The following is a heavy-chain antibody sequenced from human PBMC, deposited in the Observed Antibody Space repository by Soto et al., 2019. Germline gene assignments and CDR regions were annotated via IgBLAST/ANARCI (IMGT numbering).Heavy chain of an antibody. CDR2: IVVGSGNT. Sequence: GASVKVSCKASGFTFTNSAVQWVRQARGQRLEWIGWIVVGSGNTNYAQKFQERVTITRDMSTSTAYMELSSLKASDTAMYYCARTAAAGKYYYGVDVWGQGTTVTVSS. V-gene: IGHV1-58*01. J-gene: IGHJ6*02. CDR3: ARTAAAGKYYYGVDV. D-gene: IGHD6-13*01. CDR1: GFTFTNSA.